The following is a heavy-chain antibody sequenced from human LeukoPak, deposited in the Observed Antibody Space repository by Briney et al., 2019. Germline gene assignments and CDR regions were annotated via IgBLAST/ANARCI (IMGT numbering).Heavy chain of an antibody. J-gene: IGHJ5*02. D-gene: IGHD6-13*01. V-gene: IGHV6-1*01. CDR2: TYCRSKWYN. Sequence: SQTLSLTCAISGDSVSSNSAAWNWIRQSPSRGLEWLGRTYCRSKWYNDYAVSVKSRITINPDTSKNQFSLQLNSVTPEDTAVYYCARGVGYSSSWYYSANWFDPWGQGTLVTVSS. CDR3: ARGVGYSSSWYYSANWFDP. CDR1: GDSVSSNSAA.